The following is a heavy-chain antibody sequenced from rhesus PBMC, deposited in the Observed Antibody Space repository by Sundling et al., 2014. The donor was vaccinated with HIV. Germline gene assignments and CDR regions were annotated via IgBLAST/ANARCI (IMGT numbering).Heavy chain of an antibody. V-gene: IGHV1-198*02. J-gene: IGHJ6*01. CDR1: GFTFGSYA. Sequence: QVQLVQSGAEVKKPGASVKVSCKASGFTFGSYAVNWVRQAPGQGLEWMGMIIPLLGITNYAEKFQDRVTITAGTSTNTAYMDLNSLRSEDTAVYYCARGGSVTNYYGLDSWGQGVVVTVSS. D-gene: IGHD4-35*01. CDR3: ARGGSVTNYYGLDS. CDR2: IIPLLGIT.